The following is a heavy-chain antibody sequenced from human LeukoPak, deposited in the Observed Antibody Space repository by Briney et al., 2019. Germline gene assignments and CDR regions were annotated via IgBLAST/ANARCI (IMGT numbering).Heavy chain of an antibody. V-gene: IGHV1-2*02. CDR1: GYTFTGYY. CDR2: INPNSGGT. CDR3: ARVVGDTAAFDI. D-gene: IGHD2-15*01. Sequence: ASVKVSCKASGYTFTGYYMHWVRQAPGQGLEWMGWINPNSGGTNYAQKFQGRVTMTRDTSISTAYMELSRLRSEDTAVYYCARVVGDTAAFDIWGQGTMVTVSS. J-gene: IGHJ3*02.